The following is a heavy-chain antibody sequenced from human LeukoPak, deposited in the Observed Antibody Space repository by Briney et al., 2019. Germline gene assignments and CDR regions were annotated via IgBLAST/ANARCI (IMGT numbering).Heavy chain of an antibody. CDR2: ISGSGGST. Sequence: GGSLRLPCAASGFTFSSYAMSWVRQAPGKGLEWVSAISGSGGSTYYADSVKGRFTISRDNSKNTLYLQMNSLRAEDTAVYYCAKLRFSYYDSSGPWDYMGVWGKGTTVTVSS. CDR3: AKLRFSYYDSSGPWDYMGV. J-gene: IGHJ6*03. D-gene: IGHD3-22*01. CDR1: GFTFSSYA. V-gene: IGHV3-23*01.